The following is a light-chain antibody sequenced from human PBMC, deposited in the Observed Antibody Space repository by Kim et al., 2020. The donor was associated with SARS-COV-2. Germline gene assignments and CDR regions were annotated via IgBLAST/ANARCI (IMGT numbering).Light chain of an antibody. CDR2: NTN. Sequence: QAVVTQEPSFSVSPGGTVTLTCGLSSGSVSTSYYPSWYQQTPGQAPRTLIYNTNTRSSGVPDRFSGSILGNKAALTITGAQADDESDYYCVLYMGSGIWVFGGGTQLTV. CDR3: VLYMGSGIWV. V-gene: IGLV8-61*01. J-gene: IGLJ3*02. CDR1: SGSVSTSYY.